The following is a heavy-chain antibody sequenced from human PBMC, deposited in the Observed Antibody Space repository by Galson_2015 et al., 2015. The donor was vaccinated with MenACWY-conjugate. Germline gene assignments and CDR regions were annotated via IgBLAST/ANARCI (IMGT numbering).Heavy chain of an antibody. J-gene: IGHJ4*02. CDR3: AKDDLKVAWFGELLASIEY. Sequence: SLRLSCAASGFTFSSYGMHWVRQAPGKGLEWVAVISYDGSNKYYTDSVKGRFTISRDNSKNTLYLQMNSLRAEDTAVYYCAKDDLKVAWFGELLASIEYWGQGTLVTVSS. D-gene: IGHD3-10*01. V-gene: IGHV3-30*18. CDR1: GFTFSSYG. CDR2: ISYDGSNK.